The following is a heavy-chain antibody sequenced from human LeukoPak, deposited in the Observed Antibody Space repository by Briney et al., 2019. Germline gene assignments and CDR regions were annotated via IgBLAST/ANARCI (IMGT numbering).Heavy chain of an antibody. J-gene: IGHJ6*03. CDR2: IYTSGST. D-gene: IGHD1-1*01. CDR3: ARLLPRTGTTAYYFHNDMDV. CDR1: GGSISSYY. Sequence: SETLSLTCTVSGGSISSYYWSWIRQPAGKGLEWIGRIYTSGSTNYNPSLKSRVIISIDTSKNQFSLKLSSVTAADTADYYCARLLPRTGTTAYYFHNDMDVWGKGTTVTISS. V-gene: IGHV4-4*07.